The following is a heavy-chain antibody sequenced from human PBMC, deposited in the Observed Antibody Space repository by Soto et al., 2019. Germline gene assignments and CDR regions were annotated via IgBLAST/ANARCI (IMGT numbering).Heavy chain of an antibody. J-gene: IGHJ4*02. CDR1: GGSISSSSYY. V-gene: IGHV4-39*01. Sequence: QLQLQESGPGLVKPSETLSLTCTVSGGSISSSSYYWGWIRQPPGKGLEWIGSIYYSGSTYYNPSLKSRVTISVDTSKNLFSLKLSSVTAADTAVYYCASVVNYYDSSGLSVDYWGQGTLVTVSS. CDR3: ASVVNYYDSSGLSVDY. CDR2: IYYSGST. D-gene: IGHD3-22*01.